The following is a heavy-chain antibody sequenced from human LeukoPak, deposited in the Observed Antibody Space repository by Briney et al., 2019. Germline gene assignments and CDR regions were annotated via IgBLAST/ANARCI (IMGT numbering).Heavy chain of an antibody. D-gene: IGHD1-1*01. CDR3: ATWNWNDYFDY. J-gene: IGHJ4*02. CDR1: GLTFSSYG. CDR2: IQYDGSDK. V-gene: IGHV3-30*02. Sequence: GGSLRLSCAASGLTFSSYGMHWVRQAPGKGLEWVTFIQYDGSDKYYADSVKGRFTISRNNSKNTLYVQMNSLRAEDTAVYYCATWNWNDYFDYWGQGTLVTVSS.